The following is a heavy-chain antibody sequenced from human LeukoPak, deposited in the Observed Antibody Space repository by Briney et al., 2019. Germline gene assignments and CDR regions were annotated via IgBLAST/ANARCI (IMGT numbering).Heavy chain of an antibody. Sequence: PGGSLRLSCAASGFTVSSNHMSWVRQAPGKGLEWVSLIYSDGSTYYADSVKGRFTISRDNSKNTLYLQMNSLRAEDTAVYYCARVLLGGSGSYLDAFDIWGQGTMVTVSS. CDR3: ARVLLGGSGSYLDAFDI. D-gene: IGHD3-10*01. CDR2: IYSDGST. J-gene: IGHJ3*02. CDR1: GFTVSSNH. V-gene: IGHV3-53*01.